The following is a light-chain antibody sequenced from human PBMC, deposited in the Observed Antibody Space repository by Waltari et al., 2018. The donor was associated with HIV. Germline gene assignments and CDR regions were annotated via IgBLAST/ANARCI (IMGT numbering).Light chain of an antibody. Sequence: SYVLTQPPSVSVAPGKTARITCGGNNIGSQSVHWYQQKPGQAPVLVIYDDSDRPSGFPERFSGSNSGNTATLTISRVEAGDEADYYCQVWDSSSDRVFGGGTKLTVL. CDR1: NIGSQS. CDR3: QVWDSSSDRV. V-gene: IGLV3-21*04. J-gene: IGLJ3*02. CDR2: DDS.